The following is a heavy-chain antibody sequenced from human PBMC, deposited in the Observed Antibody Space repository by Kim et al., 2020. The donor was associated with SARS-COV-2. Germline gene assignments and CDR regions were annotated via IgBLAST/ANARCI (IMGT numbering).Heavy chain of an antibody. V-gene: IGHV3-33*01. CDR2: IWYDGSNK. Sequence: GGSLRLSCAASGFTFSSYGMHWVRQAPGKGLEWVAVIWYDGSNKYYADSVKGRFTISRDNSKNTLYLQMNSLRAEDTAVYYCARYGWFRETTFYYYYYMDVWGKGTTVTVSS. J-gene: IGHJ6*03. CDR1: GFTFSSYG. CDR3: ARYGWFRETTFYYYYYMDV. D-gene: IGHD3-10*01.